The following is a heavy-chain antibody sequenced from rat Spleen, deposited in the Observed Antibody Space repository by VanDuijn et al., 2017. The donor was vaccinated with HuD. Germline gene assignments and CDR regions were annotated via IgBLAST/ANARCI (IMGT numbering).Heavy chain of an antibody. CDR2: ISAGGDST. Sequence: EVQLVESGGGLVQPGRSLKLSCAASGFTFSNYYMAWVRQAPTKGLEWVAYISAGGDSTYYRDSVKGRFTIARDNAKSTLYLQMDSLGSEDTATYYCTTVLPWDQGVMFTVSS. J-gene: IGHJ2*01. V-gene: IGHV5-27*01. CDR1: GFTFSNYY. D-gene: IGHD1-1*01. CDR3: TTVLP.